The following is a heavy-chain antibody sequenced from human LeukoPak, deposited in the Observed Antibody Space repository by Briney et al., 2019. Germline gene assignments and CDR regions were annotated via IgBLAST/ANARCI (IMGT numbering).Heavy chain of an antibody. J-gene: IGHJ4*02. CDR3: ATNWNYPLTTPNGY. V-gene: IGHV7-4-1*02. CDR2: TNTNTGNP. CDR1: GYTFTSYA. Sequence: ASVKVSCKASGYTFTSYAMNWVRQAPGQGLEWMGWTNTNTGNPTYAQGFTGRFVFSLDTSVSTAYLQISSLKAEDTAVYYCATNWNYPLTTPNGYWGQGTLVTVSS. D-gene: IGHD1-7*01.